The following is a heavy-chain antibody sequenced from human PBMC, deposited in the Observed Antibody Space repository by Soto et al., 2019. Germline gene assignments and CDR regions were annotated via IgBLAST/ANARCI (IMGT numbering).Heavy chain of an antibody. CDR3: AGWNYDY. Sequence: GGSLRLSCAASGFTLSSYGMHWVRQAPGKGLEWVSAISQSAGGNTYYADSVKGRFTISRDDSKNTLYLQMDSLRPEDTAQYYCAGWNYDYWGQGTQVTVSS. D-gene: IGHD1-7*01. CDR2: ISQSAGGNT. J-gene: IGHJ4*02. CDR1: GFTLSSYG. V-gene: IGHV3-23*01.